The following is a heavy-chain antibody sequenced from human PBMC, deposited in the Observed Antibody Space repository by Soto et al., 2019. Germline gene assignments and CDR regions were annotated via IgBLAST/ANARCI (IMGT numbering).Heavy chain of an antibody. D-gene: IGHD4-17*01. CDR3: ARASHDYGALDY. CDR2: LSTWSSYS. J-gene: IGHJ4*02. CDR1: GFTFSSYN. Sequence: EVQLVESGGGLVKPGGSLRLSCTASGFTFSSYNMNWVRQAPGKGLEWVSYLSTWSSYSFYADSVKGRFTISRDNSENSLYLQLDSLRDEDTAVYYCARASHDYGALDYWGQGALVTVSS. V-gene: IGHV3-21*02.